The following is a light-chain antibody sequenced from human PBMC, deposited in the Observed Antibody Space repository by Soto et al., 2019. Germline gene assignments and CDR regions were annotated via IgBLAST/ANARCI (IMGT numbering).Light chain of an antibody. V-gene: IGLV1-47*01. CDR1: NSNIGSKY. CDR3: AAWDASVSGPA. CDR2: RNN. J-gene: IGLJ2*01. Sequence: QSVLTEPPSASGTPGQRGTISCSGSNSNIGSKYVYWYQQVPGTAPKLLMYRNNQRPSGFPVRFSGSKSGPSASLSISGLRSADEADYYCAAWDASVSGPAFGGGTKLTVL.